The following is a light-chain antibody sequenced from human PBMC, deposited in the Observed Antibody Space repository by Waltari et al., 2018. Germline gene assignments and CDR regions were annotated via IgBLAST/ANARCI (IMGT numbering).Light chain of an antibody. CDR3: QEFGGS. V-gene: IGKV3-20*01. CDR1: HRLDTRV. Sequence: ILLTQSPGTLSLSPGETATLFCRAAHRLDTRVLAWYQHRVGQAPRLVIYGTRTRATGTPGRFVGGGSGTDFTLTIYRLEPEDFAVYYCQEFGGSFGGGTKVEMK. J-gene: IGKJ4*01. CDR2: GTR.